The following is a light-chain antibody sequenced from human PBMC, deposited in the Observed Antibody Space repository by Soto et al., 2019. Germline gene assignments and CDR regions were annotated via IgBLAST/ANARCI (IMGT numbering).Light chain of an antibody. V-gene: IGKV3-15*01. CDR1: QSVRIN. J-gene: IGKJ1*01. Sequence: EIVMTQSPATLSVSPGERATLSCRASQSVRINLAWYQQKPGQAPRLLIYDASARATGIPARFSGSGSGTEFTLTISSLQSEDFAVYYCQQYSDWPKTFGQGTKVEIK. CDR3: QQYSDWPKT. CDR2: DAS.